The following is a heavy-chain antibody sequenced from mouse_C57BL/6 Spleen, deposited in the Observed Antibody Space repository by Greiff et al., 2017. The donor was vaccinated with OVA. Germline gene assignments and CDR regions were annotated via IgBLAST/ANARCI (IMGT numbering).Heavy chain of an antibody. CDR2: IYPGDGDT. J-gene: IGHJ3*01. CDR3: ARGRLDGSPWFAY. CDR1: GYAFSSSW. V-gene: IGHV1-82*01. D-gene: IGHD1-1*01. Sequence: VQLQQSGPELVKPGASVKISCKASGYAFSSSWLNWVKQRPGKGLEWIGRIYPGDGDTNYNGKFKGKATLTADKSSSTAYMQLSSLTSEDSAVYFCARGRLDGSPWFAYWGQGTLVTVSA.